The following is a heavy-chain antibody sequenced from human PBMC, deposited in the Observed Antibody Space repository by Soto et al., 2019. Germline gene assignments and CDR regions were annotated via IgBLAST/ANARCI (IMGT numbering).Heavy chain of an antibody. CDR1: GFTFSSYW. V-gene: IGHV3-74*01. D-gene: IGHD5-12*01. J-gene: IGHJ4*02. CDR3: ARGGYSGYDFSL. Sequence: GGSLRLSCAASGFTFSSYWMHWVRQAPGKGLVWVSRINSDGSSTSYADSVKGRFTISRDNAKNTLYLQMNSLRAEDTAVYYCARGGYSGYDFSLWGQGTLVTVSS. CDR2: INSDGSST.